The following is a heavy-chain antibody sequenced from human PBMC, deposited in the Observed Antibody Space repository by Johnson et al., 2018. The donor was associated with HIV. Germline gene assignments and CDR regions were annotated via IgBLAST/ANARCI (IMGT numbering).Heavy chain of an antibody. Sequence: VQLVESGGGLVQPGGSLRLSCAASGFTFSRYDMNWVRQATGKGLEWVSAIGTAGDTYYAGSVKGRFTISRENAKNSFYLQMNSLSAGDTAVYYCARDLSRCGISARLGAFDIWGQGKMVTVSS. J-gene: IGHJ3*02. V-gene: IGHV3-13*01. D-gene: IGHD6-6*01. CDR3: ARDLSRCGISARLGAFDI. CDR2: IGTAGDT. CDR1: GFTFSRYD.